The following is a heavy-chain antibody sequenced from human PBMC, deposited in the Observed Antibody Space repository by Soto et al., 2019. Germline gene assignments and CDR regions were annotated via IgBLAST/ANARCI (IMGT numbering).Heavy chain of an antibody. D-gene: IGHD3-22*01. J-gene: IGHJ4*02. V-gene: IGHV3-30-3*01. CDR1: GFTFSSYA. CDR2: ISYDGSNK. Sequence: QVQLVESGGGVVQPGRSLRLSCAASGFTFSSYAMHWVRQAPGKGLEWVAVISYDGSNKYYADSVKGRFTISRDNSKNTLYLQMNSLRAEDTAVYYCVTGYYDISGYHDYWGQGTLVTVSS. CDR3: VTGYYDISGYHDY.